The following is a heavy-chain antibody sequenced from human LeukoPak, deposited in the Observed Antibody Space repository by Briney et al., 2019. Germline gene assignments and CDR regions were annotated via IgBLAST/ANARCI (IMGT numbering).Heavy chain of an antibody. CDR3: ATTYYYGSGTYSLVY. J-gene: IGHJ4*02. CDR1: GDSVSGISFY. V-gene: IGHV4-61*01. CDR2: IQYSGST. Sequence: SETLSLTCTVSGDSVSGISFYWSWIRQPPGKGLQYIGYIQYSGSTKYNPSLKSRVTISEDTSKNQFSLKLSSVTAADTAVYYCATTYYYGSGTYSLVYWGQGTLVTVSS. D-gene: IGHD3-10*01.